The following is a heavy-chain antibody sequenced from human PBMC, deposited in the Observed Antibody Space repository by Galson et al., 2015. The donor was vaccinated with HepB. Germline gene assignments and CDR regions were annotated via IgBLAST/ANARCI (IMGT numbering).Heavy chain of an antibody. Sequence: SLRLSCAASGFTFSSYGMSWVRQAPGKGLEWVSGISGSDGSTYYADSVKGRFTISRDNSKNTLYLQMNFLRAEDTAVYCCAKDVAIGMRVEFDYWGQGTLVTVSS. CDR3: AKDVAIGMRVEFDY. CDR1: GFTFSSYG. V-gene: IGHV3-23*01. D-gene: IGHD2-21*01. CDR2: ISGSDGST. J-gene: IGHJ4*02.